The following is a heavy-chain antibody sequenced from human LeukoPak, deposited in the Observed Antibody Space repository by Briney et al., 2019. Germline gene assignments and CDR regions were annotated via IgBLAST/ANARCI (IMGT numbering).Heavy chain of an antibody. CDR1: GYTFTSYG. D-gene: IGHD3-3*01. V-gene: IGHV1-18*01. Sequence: ASVKVSCKASGYTFTSYGIRWVRQAPGQGLEWTGWISAYNGNTNYAQKLQGRVTMTTDTSTSTAYMELRSLRSDDTAVYYCARVVGTPYYDFWSGSYYMDVWGKGTTVTVSS. J-gene: IGHJ6*03. CDR3: ARVVGTPYYDFWSGSYYMDV. CDR2: ISAYNGNT.